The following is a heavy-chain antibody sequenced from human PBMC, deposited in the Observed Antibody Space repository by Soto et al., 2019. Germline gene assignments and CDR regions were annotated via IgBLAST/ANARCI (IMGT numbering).Heavy chain of an antibody. CDR3: AKDPTPKTYYDFWSGYHPMFDY. Sequence: PWGSLRLSCAASGFTFSSYAMSWVRQAPGKGLEWVSAISGSGGSTYYADSVKGRFTISRDNSKNTLYLQMNSLRAEDTAVYYCAKDPTPKTYYDFWSGYHPMFDYWGQGTLVTSP. J-gene: IGHJ4*02. CDR2: ISGSGGST. D-gene: IGHD3-3*01. V-gene: IGHV3-23*01. CDR1: GFTFSSYA.